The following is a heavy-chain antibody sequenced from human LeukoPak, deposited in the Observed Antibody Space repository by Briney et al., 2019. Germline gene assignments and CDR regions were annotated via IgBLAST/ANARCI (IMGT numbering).Heavy chain of an antibody. CDR1: GFTFSQYW. Sequence: GGSLRLSCAASGFTFSQYWMSWVRQAPGKGLEWVANIKHDGIEKQDGSEKNYVDSVKGRLTISRDNAKNSLYLQMNSLRAEDTAVYYCAGSGRGVDSFYFYMDVWGKGTTVTVSS. J-gene: IGHJ6*03. CDR3: AGSGRGVDSFYFYMDV. D-gene: IGHD3-10*01. V-gene: IGHV3-7*01. CDR2: IKHDGIEKQDGSEK.